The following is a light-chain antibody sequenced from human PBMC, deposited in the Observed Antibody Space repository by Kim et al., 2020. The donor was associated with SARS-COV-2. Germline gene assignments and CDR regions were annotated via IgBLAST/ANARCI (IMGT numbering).Light chain of an antibody. CDR3: SSYTSSSTWV. CDR1: SSDVGGYNS. J-gene: IGLJ3*02. V-gene: IGLV2-14*01. Sequence: QSALTQPASVSGSPGQSITISCTGTSSDVGGYNSVSWYQQHPGKAPKLMLYDVSKRPSGVSNRFSGSKSGNTASLTISGLQAEDEADYYCSSYTSSSTWVFGGGNQLTVL. CDR2: DVS.